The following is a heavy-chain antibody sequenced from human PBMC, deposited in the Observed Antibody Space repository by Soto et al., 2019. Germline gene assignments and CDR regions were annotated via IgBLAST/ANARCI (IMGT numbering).Heavy chain of an antibody. J-gene: IGHJ4*02. V-gene: IGHV3-15*01. CDR3: TSRPPEYSSSYYFDY. Sequence: GGSLRLSCAASGFTFSNAWMSWVRQAPGKGLEWVARIKSKTDGGSTDYAAPVKCRFTISRDDSKNTLYLQMTSLKTEYTAVYYCTSRPPEYSSSYYFDYWGQGTLVTVSS. CDR1: GFTFSNAW. CDR2: IKSKTDGGST. D-gene: IGHD6-6*01.